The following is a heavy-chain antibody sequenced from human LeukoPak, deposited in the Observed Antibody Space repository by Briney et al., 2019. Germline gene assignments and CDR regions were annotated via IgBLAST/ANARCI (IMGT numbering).Heavy chain of an antibody. CDR2: ISSSGNYI. CDR3: SRSGYFDI. J-gene: IGHJ3*02. CDR1: GYTLSSYS. D-gene: IGHD2-15*01. V-gene: IGHV3-21*01. Sequence: GGSLRLSCAASGYTLSSYSMNWVREAPGKGLEWVSSISSSGNYISYTESVKGRVTISRDNAKNSLSLQMNSLRAEVTAVFYGSRSGYFDIWGQGTMVTVSS.